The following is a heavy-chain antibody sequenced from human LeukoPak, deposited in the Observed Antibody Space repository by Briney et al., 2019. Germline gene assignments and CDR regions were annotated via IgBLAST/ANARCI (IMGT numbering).Heavy chain of an antibody. CDR1: GDSVSSNSAA. CDR3: SRGNEAVDY. CDR2: TYYRSKWSY. D-gene: IGHD2-15*01. Sequence: SQTLSLTCAISGDSVSSNSAAWNWIRQPPSRGLEWLGRTYYRSKWSYDYAVSVKSRITINADTSKNQFSLRLNSVSPEDTAVYYCSRGNEAVDYWGQGTLVTVSS. V-gene: IGHV6-1*01. J-gene: IGHJ4*02.